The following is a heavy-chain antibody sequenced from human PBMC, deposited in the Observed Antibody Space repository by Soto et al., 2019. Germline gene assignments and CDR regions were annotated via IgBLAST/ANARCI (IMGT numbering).Heavy chain of an antibody. Sequence: SETLSLTCSVSGDSISTVDYFWAWIRQPPGQALEYIGYIYKSATTYYNPSFESRVAISLDTSKSQFSLNVTSVTAADTAVYFCARGRYCLTGRCFPNWFDSWGQRTLVTVSS. J-gene: IGHJ5*01. D-gene: IGHD2-15*01. CDR2: IYKSATT. V-gene: IGHV4-30-4*01. CDR1: GDSISTVDYF. CDR3: ARGRYCLTGRCFPNWFDS.